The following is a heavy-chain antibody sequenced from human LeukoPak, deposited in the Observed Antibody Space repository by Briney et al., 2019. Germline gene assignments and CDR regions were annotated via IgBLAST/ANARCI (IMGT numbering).Heavy chain of an antibody. Sequence: GGSLRLSCAASGFTFSTYAIHWVRQAPGKGLEWVAVISYDGSSKFYADSVKVRFTISRDNSKNSVNLQMNSLRAEDTAVYYCASPYSGTYSYFDYWGQGTLVTVSS. CDR1: GFTFSTYA. V-gene: IGHV3-30-3*01. CDR3: ASPYSGTYSYFDY. CDR2: ISYDGSSK. J-gene: IGHJ4*02. D-gene: IGHD1-26*01.